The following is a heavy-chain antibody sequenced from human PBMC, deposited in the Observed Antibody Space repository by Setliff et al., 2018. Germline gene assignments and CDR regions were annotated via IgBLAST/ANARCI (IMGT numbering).Heavy chain of an antibody. CDR3: ARFAKCGGHCWNDY. J-gene: IGHJ4*02. CDR1: GFDYA. D-gene: IGHD2-21*02. CDR2: ISGGADKT. V-gene: IGHV3-23*01. Sequence: GGSLRLSCVVSGFDYAMSWVRQAPGKRLEWVSSISGGADKTYYADSGRGRFTISRDNSKNILYLQMNSLRPEDTAVYYCARFAKCGGHCWNDYWGQGTRVTVSS.